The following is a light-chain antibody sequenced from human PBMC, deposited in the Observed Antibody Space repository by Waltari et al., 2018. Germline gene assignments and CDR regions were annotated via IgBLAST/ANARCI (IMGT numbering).Light chain of an antibody. V-gene: IGLV1-40*01. J-gene: IGLJ2*01. CDR2: GNN. Sequence: QSVLTQPPSVSGPPGQRVTIPCTGSSSNIGAGYDVHWYQQLPGTAPKLLIYGNNNRPSGVPDRFSASKSGTSASLAITGLQAEDETDYYCQSYDSSLSGVVFGGGTKLTVL. CDR3: QSYDSSLSGVV. CDR1: SSNIGAGYD.